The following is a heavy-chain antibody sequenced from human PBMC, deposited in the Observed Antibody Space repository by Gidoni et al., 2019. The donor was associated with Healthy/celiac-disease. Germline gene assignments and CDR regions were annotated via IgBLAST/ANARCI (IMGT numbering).Heavy chain of an antibody. D-gene: IGHD2-15*01. CDR2: IYYSGST. Sequence: QVQLQESGPGLVKPSETLSLTCTVPGGSISSYYWSWIRQPPGKGLEWIGYIYYSGSTNYNPSLKSRVTISVDTSKNQFSLKLSSVTAADTAVYYCARASYPYYCSGGSCYGYNWFDPWGQGTLVTVSS. CDR3: ARASYPYYCSGGSCYGYNWFDP. J-gene: IGHJ5*02. CDR1: GGSISSYY. V-gene: IGHV4-59*01.